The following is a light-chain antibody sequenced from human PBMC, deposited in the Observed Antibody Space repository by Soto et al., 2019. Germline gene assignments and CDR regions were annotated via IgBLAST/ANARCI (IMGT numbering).Light chain of an antibody. CDR2: GAS. J-gene: IGKJ2*01. V-gene: IGKV3-15*01. CDR1: QSVSSN. CDR3: QQYNNWPHT. Sequence: EIVMTQSPATLSVSPGDRATLSCRASQSVSSNLAWYQQKPGKAPRLLIYGASTRDTGIPARFSGSGSGTEFTLTISSLQSEDFAVYYCQQYNNWPHTFGQGTKLEIK.